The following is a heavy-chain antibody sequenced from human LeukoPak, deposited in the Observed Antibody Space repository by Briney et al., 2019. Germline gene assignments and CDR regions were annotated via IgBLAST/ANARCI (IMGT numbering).Heavy chain of an antibody. CDR2: INHSGST. CDR3: ARGRGAAAGMRGLDY. D-gene: IGHD6-13*01. CDR1: GGSFSGYY. V-gene: IGHV4-34*01. J-gene: IGHJ4*02. Sequence: PSETLSLTCAVYGGSFSGYYWSWIRQPPGKGLEWIGEINHSGSTNYNPSLKSRVTISVDTSKNQFSLKLSSVTAADTAVYYCARGRGAAAGMRGLDYWGQGTLVTVSS.